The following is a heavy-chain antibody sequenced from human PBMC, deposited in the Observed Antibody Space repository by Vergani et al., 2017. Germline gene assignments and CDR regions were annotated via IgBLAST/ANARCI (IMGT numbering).Heavy chain of an antibody. CDR3: ARPRGSGGFFPSCYVYGMDV. V-gene: IGHV4-38-2*01. J-gene: IGHJ6*01. CDR1: DSSIMTNPY. Sequence: QVQLQESGPGLVKPSETLTLTCDVSDSSIMTNPYWGWFRQSPGKGLEWIGCIHHSGDTHYNSSLKSRVSISIVSSSKFSLSLTSMTAADTAIYYCARPRGSGGFFPSCYVYGMDVWGHGTTVAVCS. CDR2: IHHSGDT. D-gene: IGHD3-10*01.